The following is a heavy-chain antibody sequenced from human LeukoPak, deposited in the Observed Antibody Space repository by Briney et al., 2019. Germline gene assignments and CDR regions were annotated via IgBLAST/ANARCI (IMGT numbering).Heavy chain of an antibody. J-gene: IGHJ3*02. Sequence: GASVKVSCKASGGTFSSYAISWVRQAPGQGLEWMGGIIPIFGTANYAQKFQGRVTITTDESTSTAYMELSSLRSEDTAVYYCAREGPLRGAFDIWGQGTMVTVSS. CDR1: GGTFSSYA. CDR3: AREGPLRGAFDI. CDR2: IIPIFGTA. V-gene: IGHV1-69*05.